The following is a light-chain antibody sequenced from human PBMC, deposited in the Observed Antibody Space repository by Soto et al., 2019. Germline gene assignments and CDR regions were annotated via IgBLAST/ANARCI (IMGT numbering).Light chain of an antibody. CDR3: QQYNTYSSLT. Sequence: DIQMTQSPSTLSSSVGDRFTISGRVSQSISSWLAWYQQKLGRAPRLLIYDASSLESGVPSRFSGSGDGTEFTLTISSLQPDDFATYYCQQYNTYSSLTFGGGTKVDIK. J-gene: IGKJ4*01. CDR1: QSISSW. V-gene: IGKV1-5*01. CDR2: DAS.